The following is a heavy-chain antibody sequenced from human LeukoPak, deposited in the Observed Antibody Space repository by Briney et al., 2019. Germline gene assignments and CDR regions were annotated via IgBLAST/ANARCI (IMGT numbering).Heavy chain of an antibody. D-gene: IGHD3-10*01. Sequence: PGRSLRLSCAASGFTFSSYAMHWVRQAPGKGLEWVAVISYDGSNKYYADSVKGRFTISRDNSKNTLYLQMNSLRAEDTAVYYCAEGTGSDAFDIWGQGTMVTVSS. V-gene: IGHV3-30-3*01. CDR3: AEGTGSDAFDI. CDR2: ISYDGSNK. J-gene: IGHJ3*02. CDR1: GFTFSSYA.